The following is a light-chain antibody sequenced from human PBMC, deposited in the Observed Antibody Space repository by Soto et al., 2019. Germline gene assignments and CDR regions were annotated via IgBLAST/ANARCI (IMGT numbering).Light chain of an antibody. V-gene: IGKV3-15*01. J-gene: IGKJ1*01. CDR3: QQYDKWPRT. CDR2: FAS. CDR1: QSVSTN. Sequence: VMTQSPATLSVSPGERAALSCRASQSVSTNLAWYQQKPGQPPRLLIYFASTRATAVPARFTAGGSGTEFTLTISSLQSDDLAVYCCQQYDKWPRTFCQGTKVEIK.